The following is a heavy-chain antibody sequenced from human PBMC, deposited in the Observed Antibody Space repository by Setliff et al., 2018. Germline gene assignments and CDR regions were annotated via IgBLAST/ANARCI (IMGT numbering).Heavy chain of an antibody. CDR1: GGIFNSFS. Sequence: SVKVSCKASGGIFNSFSITWVRQAPGQGLEWMGRIIPLFETTNYVEKFQGRVTITADKSTSTAYMELSRLTSEDTAVYYCALEYSNSSPAVYYYMDVWGKGTTVTV. J-gene: IGHJ6*03. V-gene: IGHV1-69*06. D-gene: IGHD6-6*01. CDR3: ALEYSNSSPAVYYYMDV. CDR2: IIPLFETT.